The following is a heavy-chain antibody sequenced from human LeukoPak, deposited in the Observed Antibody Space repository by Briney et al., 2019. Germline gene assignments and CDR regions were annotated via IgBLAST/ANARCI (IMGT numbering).Heavy chain of an antibody. CDR3: ARRNIAAAGTTYWYFDL. V-gene: IGHV4-59*12. CDR2: IYYSGST. Sequence: SETLSLACTVSGGSISSYYWSWIRQPPGKGLEWIGYIYYSGSTNYNPSLKSRVTISVDTSKNQFSLKLSSVTAADTAVYYCARRNIAAAGTTYWYFDLWGRGTLVTVSS. D-gene: IGHD6-13*01. J-gene: IGHJ2*01. CDR1: GGSISSYY.